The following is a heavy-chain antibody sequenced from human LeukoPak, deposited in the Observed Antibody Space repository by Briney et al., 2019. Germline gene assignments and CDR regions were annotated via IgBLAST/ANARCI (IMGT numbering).Heavy chain of an antibody. Sequence: GGSLRLSCAASGFTFSGYAMHWVRQAPGKGLEWVAVISYGGSNKYYADSVKGRFTISRDNSKNTLYLQMNSLRAEDTAVYYCARDPNYDFWTAYYMDVWGKGTTVTVSS. V-gene: IGHV3-30*01. CDR3: ARDPNYDFWTAYYMDV. D-gene: IGHD3-3*01. CDR1: GFTFSGYA. CDR2: ISYGGSNK. J-gene: IGHJ6*03.